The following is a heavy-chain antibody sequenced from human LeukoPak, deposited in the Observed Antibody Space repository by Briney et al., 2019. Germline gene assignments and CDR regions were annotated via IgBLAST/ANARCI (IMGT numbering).Heavy chain of an antibody. CDR3: ARDLAPVGATIKYYFDY. V-gene: IGHV1-69*13. CDR2: IIPIFGTA. CDR1: GGTFSSYA. J-gene: IGHJ4*02. Sequence: SVKVSCKASGGTFSSYAISWVRQAPGQGLEWMGGIIPIFGTANYAQKFQGRVTITADESTSTAYMELSSLRSEDMAVYYCARDLAPVGATIKYYFDYWGQGTLVTVSS. D-gene: IGHD1-26*01.